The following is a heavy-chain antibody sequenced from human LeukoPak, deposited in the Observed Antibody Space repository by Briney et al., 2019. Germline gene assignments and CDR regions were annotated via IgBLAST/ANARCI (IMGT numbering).Heavy chain of an antibody. CDR2: MNPNSGNT. V-gene: IGHV1-8*01. J-gene: IGHJ6*02. Sequence: ASVKVSCKASGYTFTSYDINWVRPATGQGLEWMGWMNPNSGNTGYAQKFQGRVTMTRNTSISTAYMELSSLRSEDTAVYYCARCRSWPYYYYYGMDVWGQGTSVTVSS. CDR1: GYTFTSYD. CDR3: ARCRSWPYYYYYGMDV. D-gene: IGHD6-13*01.